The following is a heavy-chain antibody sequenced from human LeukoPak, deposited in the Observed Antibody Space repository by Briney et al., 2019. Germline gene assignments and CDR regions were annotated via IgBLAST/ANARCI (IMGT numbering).Heavy chain of an antibody. J-gene: IGHJ4*02. CDR3: ARGPLYSSSWSTPHYFDY. D-gene: IGHD6-13*01. V-gene: IGHV1-18*01. CDR1: GYTFTSYG. CDR2: ISAYNGNT. Sequence: ASVKVSCKASGYTFTSYGISWVRQAPGQGLEWMGWISAYNGNTNYAQKFQGRVTITADESTSTAYMELSSLRSEDTAVYYCARGPLYSSSWSTPHYFDYWGQGTLVTVSS.